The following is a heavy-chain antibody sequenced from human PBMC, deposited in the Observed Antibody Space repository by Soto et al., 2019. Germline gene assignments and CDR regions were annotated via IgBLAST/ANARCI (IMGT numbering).Heavy chain of an antibody. V-gene: IGHV1-69*08. Sequence: QVQLVQSGAEVKKPGSSVKVSCKASGGTFSSYTISWVRQAPGQGLEWMGRIIPILGIANYAQKFQGRVTITADKSTSTAYMELSSLRSEDTGVYYCARDITAAGAWYFDLWGRGTLVTVSS. CDR2: IIPILGIA. J-gene: IGHJ2*01. CDR3: ARDITAAGAWYFDL. D-gene: IGHD6-13*01. CDR1: GGTFSSYT.